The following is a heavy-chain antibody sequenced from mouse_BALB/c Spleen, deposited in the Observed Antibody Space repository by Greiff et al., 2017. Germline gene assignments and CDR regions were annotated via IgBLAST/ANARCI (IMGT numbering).Heavy chain of an antibody. Sequence: VQLVESGPELVKPGASVRISCKASGYTFTSYYIHWVKQRPGQGLEWIGWIYPGNVNTKYNEKFKGKATLTADKSSSTAYMQLSSLTSEDSAVYFCARNGDGNYFDYWGQGTTLTVSS. D-gene: IGHD2-1*01. CDR1: GYTFTSYY. CDR3: ARNGDGNYFDY. J-gene: IGHJ2*01. CDR2: IYPGNVNT. V-gene: IGHV1S56*01.